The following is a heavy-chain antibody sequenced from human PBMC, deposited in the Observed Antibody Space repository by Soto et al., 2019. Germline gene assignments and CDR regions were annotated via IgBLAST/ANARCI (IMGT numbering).Heavy chain of an antibody. V-gene: IGHV3-30*18. CDR3: AKDDYGDYLIYGMDV. D-gene: IGHD4-17*01. J-gene: IGHJ6*02. CDR1: GFTFSSYG. CDR2: ISYDGSNK. Sequence: QVQLVESGGGVVQPGRSLRLSCAASGFTFSSYGMHWVRQAPGKGLEWVAVISYDGSNKYYADSVKGRFTISRDNSKNTLYLQMNSLRAEDTAVYYCAKDDYGDYLIYGMDVWGHGTTVTVSS.